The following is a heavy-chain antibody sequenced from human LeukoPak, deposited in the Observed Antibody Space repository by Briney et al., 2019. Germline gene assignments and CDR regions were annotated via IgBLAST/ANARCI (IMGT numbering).Heavy chain of an antibody. Sequence: HPGGSLRLSCAASGFTFSSYAMSWVRQAPGKGLEWVSAISGSGGSTSYAQKFQGRVTMTRDTSTSTVYMELSSLRSEDTAVYYCARGAIAVAGTPFDYWGQGTLVTVSS. V-gene: IGHV3-23*01. D-gene: IGHD6-19*01. J-gene: IGHJ4*02. CDR1: GFTFSSYA. CDR3: ARGAIAVAGTPFDY. CDR2: ISGSGGST.